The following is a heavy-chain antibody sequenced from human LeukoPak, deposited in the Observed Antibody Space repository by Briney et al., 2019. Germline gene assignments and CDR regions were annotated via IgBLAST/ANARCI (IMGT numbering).Heavy chain of an antibody. J-gene: IGHJ4*02. V-gene: IGHV3-30*02. CDR1: GFTFGSYG. CDR2: IRYDGGNK. D-gene: IGHD6-6*01. Sequence: GGSLRLSCAASGFTFGSYGMHWVRQAPGKGLEWVAFIRYDGGNKYYADSVKGRFTISRDNSKNTLYLQMNSLRAEDTALYYCAKGEYNTSPIDYWGQGTLVTVSS. CDR3: AKGEYNTSPIDY.